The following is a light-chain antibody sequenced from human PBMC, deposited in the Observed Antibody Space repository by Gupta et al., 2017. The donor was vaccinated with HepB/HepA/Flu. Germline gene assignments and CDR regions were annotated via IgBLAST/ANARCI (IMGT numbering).Light chain of an antibody. CDR2: AAS. V-gene: IGKV1-39*01. J-gene: IGKJ3*01. CDR1: QTISIY. CDR3: KQSRRPPYT. Sequence: DIQMTQSPPSLSASVGDRVTISCRASQTISIYLNWYQHKVGAVPKLLIYAASLLQSGVPSRFSGSGSGTDFTLNISKLQYEDFATYYCKQSRRPPYTFGHGTKVDVK.